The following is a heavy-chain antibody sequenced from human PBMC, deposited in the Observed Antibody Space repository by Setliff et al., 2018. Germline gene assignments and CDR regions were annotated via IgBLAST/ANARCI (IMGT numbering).Heavy chain of an antibody. V-gene: IGHV4-34*01. CDR3: ARGRNIAARLLDS. J-gene: IGHJ4*02. CDR2: INHRGST. D-gene: IGHD6-6*01. CDR1: GGTFSDYH. Sequence: PSETLSLTCAAYGGTFSDYHWTWIRQSPEKGLEWIGEINHRGSTNYNPSLKSRVTISIDTSKDQFSLKLISMTVADTAVYYCARGRNIAARLLDSWGQGTLVTVSS.